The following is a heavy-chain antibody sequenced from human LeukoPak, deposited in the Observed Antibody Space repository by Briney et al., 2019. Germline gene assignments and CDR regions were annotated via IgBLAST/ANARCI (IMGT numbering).Heavy chain of an antibody. Sequence: GGTLRLSCEASGFFFSNYGMNWVRLTPGKGLEWVSGIGGSGNRTYYADSVKGRFTISRDNSKNTMYLQMNSLRVEDTAVYYCARDSWVDYWGQGTLVTVSS. CDR1: GFFFSNYG. J-gene: IGHJ4*02. CDR3: ARDSWVDY. CDR2: IGGSGNRT. D-gene: IGHD3-16*01. V-gene: IGHV3-23*01.